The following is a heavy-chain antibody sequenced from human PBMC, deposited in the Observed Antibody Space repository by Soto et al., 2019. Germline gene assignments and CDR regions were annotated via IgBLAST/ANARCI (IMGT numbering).Heavy chain of an antibody. CDR3: ARLRSDCGGGTCLGDF. CDR1: GGTFSNSG. J-gene: IGHJ4*02. Sequence: QAQLVQSGAEVKKPGSSVKVSCKASGGTFSNSGVSWVRQAPGQGLEWMGGISPAFGTAHYAQRFQGRVTISADESKTTVYMGLSNLRPDDTAVYYCARLRSDCGGGTCLGDFWGQGTLVTVSS. CDR2: ISPAFGTA. V-gene: IGHV1-69*01. D-gene: IGHD2-15*01.